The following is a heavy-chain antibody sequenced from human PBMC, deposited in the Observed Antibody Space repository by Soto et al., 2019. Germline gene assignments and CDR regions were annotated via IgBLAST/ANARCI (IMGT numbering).Heavy chain of an antibody. CDR1: GINLGNFG. J-gene: IGHJ4*01. V-gene: IGHV3-33*01. Sequence: GGSLRLPCVACGINLGNFGMDWVRQAPGKGLERLTVISNDEKMKQDSGRGRLAMAREKSKNTLYQHMSSLRAEDKARHHSAGCLRHVLDYWDQGTLVTISS. CDR2: ISNDEKMK. D-gene: IGHD6-6*01. CDR3: AGCLRHVLDY.